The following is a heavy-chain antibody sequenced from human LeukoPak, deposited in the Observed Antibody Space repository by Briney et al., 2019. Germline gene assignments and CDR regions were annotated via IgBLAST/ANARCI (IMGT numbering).Heavy chain of an antibody. CDR3: ARERGVYYYMDV. CDR2: INPSGGST. V-gene: IGHV1-46*01. CDR1: RYTFTSYY. Sequence: GASVKVSCKASRYTFTSYYMHWVRQAPGQGLEWMGIINPSGGSTSYAQKFQGRVTMTRDTSTSKVYMELSSLRSEDTAVYYCARERGVYYYMDVWGKGTTVTVSS. J-gene: IGHJ6*03. D-gene: IGHD3-10*01.